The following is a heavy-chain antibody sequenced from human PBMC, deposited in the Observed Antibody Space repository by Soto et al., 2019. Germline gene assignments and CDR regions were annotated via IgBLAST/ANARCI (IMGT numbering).Heavy chain of an antibody. CDR3: AKEAFVVVTAPDFDY. Sequence: QVQLVESGGGVVQPGRSLRLSCAASGFTFSSYGMHWVRQAPGKGLEWVAVISYDGSNKYYADSVKGRFTISRDNSKNTLYLQMHSLRAEDTAVYYCAKEAFVVVTAPDFDYWGQGTLVTVSS. CDR1: GFTFSSYG. J-gene: IGHJ4*02. D-gene: IGHD2-21*02. V-gene: IGHV3-30*18. CDR2: ISYDGSNK.